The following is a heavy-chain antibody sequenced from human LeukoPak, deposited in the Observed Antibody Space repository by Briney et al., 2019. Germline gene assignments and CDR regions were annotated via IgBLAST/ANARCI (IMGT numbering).Heavy chain of an antibody. CDR2: ISGSGGST. CDR3: AKSGLLYYYYYMDV. J-gene: IGHJ6*03. CDR1: GFTFSNYA. V-gene: IGHV3-23*01. D-gene: IGHD1-26*01. Sequence: GGSLRLSCAASGFTFSNYAMSWVRQAPGKGLEWVSAISGSGGSTYYADSVKGRFTISRDNSKNTLYLQMNSLRAEDTAVYYCAKSGLLYYYYYMDVWGKGTTVTISS.